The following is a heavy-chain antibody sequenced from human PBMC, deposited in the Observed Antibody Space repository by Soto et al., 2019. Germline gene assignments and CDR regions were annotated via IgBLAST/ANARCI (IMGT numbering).Heavy chain of an antibody. D-gene: IGHD2-2*02. Sequence: GWSPGISSAASRLSVSSYWIHWFRKAPGKGLVWLSHINTDGTSTDYADSVKGRFTISRDNAKNTLYLQRNSLRAGYTAVYYCARGGCTLTSGYILDYCGRGTLVTVSS. CDR1: RLSVSSYW. CDR2: INTDGTST. CDR3: ARGGCTLTSGYILDY. V-gene: IGHV3-74*01. J-gene: IGHJ4*02.